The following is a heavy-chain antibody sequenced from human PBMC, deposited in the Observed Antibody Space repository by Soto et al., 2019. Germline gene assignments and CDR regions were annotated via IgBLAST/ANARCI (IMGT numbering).Heavy chain of an antibody. V-gene: IGHV4-31*03. CDR3: ATMHDYGDYAPFDN. CDR2: IYYSGGT. D-gene: IGHD4-17*01. Sequence: QVKLQESGPGLVKPSQTLSLSCTVSGGTIRSGGYYWSWIRQHPGKGLEWIGYIYYSGGTDYNPSLKSRVTMSLDTSKNQFSLRLTAVTAADTAVYFCATMHDYGDYAPFDNGGQGTLVTVAT. CDR1: GGTIRSGGYY. J-gene: IGHJ4*02.